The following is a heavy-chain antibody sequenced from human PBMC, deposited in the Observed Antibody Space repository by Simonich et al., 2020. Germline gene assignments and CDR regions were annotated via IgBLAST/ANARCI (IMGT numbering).Heavy chain of an antibody. CDR2: TTPNRGGT. CDR1: GYTYTGYY. CDR3: ASGWDWGFSHMSDY. Sequence: QVQRVQSGAEVKKPGASVKVSCKASGYTYTGYYMHWVRPAPEHGLGWKGRTTPNRGGTNYALKFKGKVTMTRDTSISTAYMELSRLRSDDTAVYYCASGWDWGFSHMSDYWGQGTLVTVSS. D-gene: IGHD7-27*01. V-gene: IGHV1-2*06. J-gene: IGHJ4*02.